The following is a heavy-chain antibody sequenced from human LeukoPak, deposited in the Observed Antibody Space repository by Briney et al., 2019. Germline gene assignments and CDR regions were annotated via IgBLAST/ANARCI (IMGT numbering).Heavy chain of an antibody. CDR2: IKTDGSEK. J-gene: IGHJ4*02. CDR3: ASLGIAAAGLFDY. D-gene: IGHD6-13*01. V-gene: IGHV3-7*03. Sequence: GGSLRLSCEGSGFTFSNYWMGWVRQAPGKGLQWVANIKTDGSEKYYVDSVKGRFTISRDNAKNSLYLQMNSLRAEDTALYYCASLGIAAAGLFDYWGQGTLVTVSS. CDR1: GFTFSNYW.